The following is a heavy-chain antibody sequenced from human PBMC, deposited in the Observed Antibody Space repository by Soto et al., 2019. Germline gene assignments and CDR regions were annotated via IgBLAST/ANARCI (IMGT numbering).Heavy chain of an antibody. D-gene: IGHD6-13*01. J-gene: IGHJ6*02. V-gene: IGHV2-5*02. CDR2: IYWDDDK. CDR1: GFSLSTSGVG. CDR3: AHCSREGAGYYYYYGMDV. Sequence: QITLKESGPTLVKPTQTLTLTCTFSGFSLSTSGVGVGWIRQPPGKALEWLAIIYWDDDKRYSPSLKSRLTITKDTSKIQAVLTMTNMDPVNTATYSCAHCSREGAGYYYYYGMDVWGQGTTVTVSS.